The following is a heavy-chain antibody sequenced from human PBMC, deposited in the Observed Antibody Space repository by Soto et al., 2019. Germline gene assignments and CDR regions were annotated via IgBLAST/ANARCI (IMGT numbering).Heavy chain of an antibody. Sequence: QVQLKESGPGLVKPSGTLSLTCDVSGGSISSGYWWSWVRQTPGKGLEWIGEIFHSGSTNYNPSLKSRVTISVDNSTNQFSLNLNSVTAADTAVYYCATHRGNTFGPYDDWGQGNLVTVSS. J-gene: IGHJ4*02. CDR1: GGSISSGYW. CDR2: IFHSGST. CDR3: ATHRGNTFGPYDD. D-gene: IGHD1-7*01. V-gene: IGHV4-4*02.